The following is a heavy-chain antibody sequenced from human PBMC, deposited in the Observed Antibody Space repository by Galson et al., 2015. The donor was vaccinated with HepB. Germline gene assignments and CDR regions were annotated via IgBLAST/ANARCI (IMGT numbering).Heavy chain of an antibody. V-gene: IGHV5-51*01. CDR1: GYSFTNCW. CDR2: IYPATSDT. J-gene: IGHJ3*02. Sequence: QSGAEVKEPGESLKISCKVSGYSFTNCWIGWVRQMPGTGLEWMGVIYPATSDTRYSPSFQGQVTVTADKYISTAYLQWSSLKASDTAMYYCSIAPDGSSHFGIWGQGTMVTVSS. D-gene: IGHD6-13*01. CDR3: SIAPDGSSHFGI.